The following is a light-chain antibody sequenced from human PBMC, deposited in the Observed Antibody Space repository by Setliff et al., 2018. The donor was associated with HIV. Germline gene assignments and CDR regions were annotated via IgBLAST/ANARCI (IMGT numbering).Light chain of an antibody. CDR2: ETN. V-gene: IGLV1-51*02. CDR1: SSNIQNNY. Sequence: QSVLTQPPSVSAAPGQKVTISCSGTSSNIQNNYVSWYQQLPGTAPKLLIYETNKRPSGILDRFSGSKSGTSATLGITGLQTGDEADYYCGAWDSSLSIYVFGTGTKGTVL. CDR3: GAWDSSLSIYV. J-gene: IGLJ1*01.